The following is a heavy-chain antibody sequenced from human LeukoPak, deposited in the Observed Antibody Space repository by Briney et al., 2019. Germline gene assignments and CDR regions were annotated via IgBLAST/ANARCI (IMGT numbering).Heavy chain of an antibody. Sequence: GGSLRLSCAASGFTFSSYGMHWVRQAPGKGLEWVAFIRYDGSNKYYADSVKGRFTISRDNSKNTLYLQMNSLRAEDTAVYYCAKDAEGYCSSTSCYPFDYWGQGTLVTVSS. CDR2: IRYDGSNK. CDR3: AKDAEGYCSSTSCYPFDY. D-gene: IGHD2-2*01. V-gene: IGHV3-30*02. J-gene: IGHJ4*02. CDR1: GFTFSSYG.